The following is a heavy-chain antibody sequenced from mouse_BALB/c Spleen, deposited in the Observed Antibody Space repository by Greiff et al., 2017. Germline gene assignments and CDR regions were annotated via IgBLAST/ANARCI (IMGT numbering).Heavy chain of an antibody. CDR2: ISYSGST. CDR1: GYSITSDYA. V-gene: IGHV3-2*02. D-gene: IGHD2-10*01. CDR3: ATYYGNYDY. Sequence: EVKLEESGPGLVKPSQSLSLTCTVTGYSITSDYAWNWIRQFPGNKLEWMGYISYSGSTSYNPSLKSRISITRDTSKNQFFLQLNSVTTEDTATYYCATYYGNYDYWGQGTTLTVSS. J-gene: IGHJ2*01.